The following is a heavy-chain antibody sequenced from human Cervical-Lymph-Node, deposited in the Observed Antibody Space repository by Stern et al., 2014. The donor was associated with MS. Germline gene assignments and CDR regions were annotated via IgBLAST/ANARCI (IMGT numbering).Heavy chain of an antibody. D-gene: IGHD6-13*01. Sequence: QLQLQESGPGLVKPSETLSLTCTVSGGSISSYYWSWIRQPPGKGLEWIGYIYYSGSTNYNPSLKSRVTISVDTSKNQFSLKLSSVTAADTAVYYCARDVAAAGYFDYWGQGTLVTVSS. CDR3: ARDVAAAGYFDY. CDR2: IYYSGST. J-gene: IGHJ4*02. V-gene: IGHV4-59*01. CDR1: GGSISSYY.